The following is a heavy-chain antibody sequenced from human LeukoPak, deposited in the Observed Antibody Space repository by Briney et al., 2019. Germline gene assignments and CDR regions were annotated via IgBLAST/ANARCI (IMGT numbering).Heavy chain of an antibody. D-gene: IGHD6-19*01. CDR1: GGSISSYY. J-gene: IGHJ4*02. CDR3: ARANIAVAAIDY. CDR2: IYYSGST. V-gene: IGHV4-59*08. Sequence: PSETLSLTCTVSGGSISSYYWSWIRQPPGKGLEWIRYIYYSGSTNYNPSLKSRVTISVDTSKNQFSLKLSSVTAADTAVYYCARANIAVAAIDYWGQGTLVTVSS.